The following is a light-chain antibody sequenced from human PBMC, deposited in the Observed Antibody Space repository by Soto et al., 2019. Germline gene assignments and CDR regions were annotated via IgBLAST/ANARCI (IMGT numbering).Light chain of an antibody. CDR2: SAS. Sequence: DIQMTQSPSSLSASVGDRVTITSRASQGISNYLAWYQQKPGKVPQLLIYSASVLQSGVPSRFSGSGSETDFTLTISSLQPEDVATYYCHKYNSALWTFGQGTKVEI. CDR1: QGISNY. J-gene: IGKJ1*01. V-gene: IGKV1-27*01. CDR3: HKYNSALWT.